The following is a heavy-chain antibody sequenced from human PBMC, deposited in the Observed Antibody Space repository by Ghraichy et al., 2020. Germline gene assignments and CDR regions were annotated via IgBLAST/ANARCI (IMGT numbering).Heavy chain of an antibody. CDR3: ARVGGTRYFDWLLYYYYGMDV. CDR1: GFTFSSYW. CDR2: IKQDGSEK. J-gene: IGHJ6*02. V-gene: IGHV3-7*01. Sequence: GGSLRLSCAASGFTFSSYWMSWVRQAPGKGLEWVANIKQDGSEKYYVDSVKGRFTISRDNAKNSLYLQMNSLRAEDTAVYYCARVGGTRYFDWLLYYYYGMDVWGQGTTVTVSS. D-gene: IGHD3-9*01.